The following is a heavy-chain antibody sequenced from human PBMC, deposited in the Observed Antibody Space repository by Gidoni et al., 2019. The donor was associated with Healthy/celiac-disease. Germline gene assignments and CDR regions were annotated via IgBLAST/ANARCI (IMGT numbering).Heavy chain of an antibody. Sequence: QVQLVESGGGVVQPGRSLRLSCAASGFPFSSYAMHWVRQAPGKGLEWVAVISYDGSNKYYADSVKGRVTISRDNSKNTLYLQMNSLRAEDTAVYYCARAAGFRCSSTSCPSDYWGQGTLVTVSS. V-gene: IGHV3-30-3*01. CDR3: ARAAGFRCSSTSCPSDY. CDR1: GFPFSSYA. J-gene: IGHJ4*02. D-gene: IGHD2-2*01. CDR2: ISYDGSNK.